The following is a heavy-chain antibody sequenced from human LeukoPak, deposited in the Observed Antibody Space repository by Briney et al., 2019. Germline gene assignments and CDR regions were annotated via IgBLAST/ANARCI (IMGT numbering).Heavy chain of an antibody. V-gene: IGHV4-61*01. CDR1: GGSVNSGSYF. J-gene: IGHJ6*02. Sequence: SETLSLTCTVSGGSVNSGSYFWSWFRQPPGRGLEWIGYIQNSATTNYNPSLESRVTIFVDPSKDQFSLRVTSVTAADTAVYYCATDYSNFYGMDVWGQGTTVTVSS. CDR3: ATDYSNFYGMDV. D-gene: IGHD4-11*01. CDR2: IQNSATT.